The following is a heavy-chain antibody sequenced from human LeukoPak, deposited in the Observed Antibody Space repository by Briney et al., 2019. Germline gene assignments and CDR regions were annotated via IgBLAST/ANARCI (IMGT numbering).Heavy chain of an antibody. Sequence: GGSLRLSCAASGFTFSSYGMHWVRQAPGKGLEWVSSISGNGGSTYYAVSVQGRFTISRDNSKNTLYLQMNSLKVEDTAVYYCAKNRWAARIIIDAFDIWGQGTMVTVSS. CDR1: GFTFSSYG. V-gene: IGHV3-23*01. J-gene: IGHJ3*02. CDR2: ISGNGGST. D-gene: IGHD6-6*01. CDR3: AKNRWAARIIIDAFDI.